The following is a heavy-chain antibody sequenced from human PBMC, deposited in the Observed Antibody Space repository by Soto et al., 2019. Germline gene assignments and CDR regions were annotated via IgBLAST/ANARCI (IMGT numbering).Heavy chain of an antibody. V-gene: IGHV1-8*01. CDR3: ARGRHNWPSIVLMVYGYYYYGMDV. J-gene: IGHJ6*02. D-gene: IGHD2-8*01. Sequence: QVQLVQSGAEVKKPGASVKVSCKASGYTFTSYDINWVRQATGQGLEWLGWMNPNSGNTGYAQKFQGRGTMPRNTSISTAYMELSSLRSEDTAVYYCARGRHNWPSIVLMVYGYYYYGMDVWGQGTTVTVSS. CDR1: GYTFTSYD. CDR2: MNPNSGNT.